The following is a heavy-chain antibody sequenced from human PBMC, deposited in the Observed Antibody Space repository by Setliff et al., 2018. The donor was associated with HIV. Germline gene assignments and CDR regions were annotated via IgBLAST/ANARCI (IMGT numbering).Heavy chain of an antibody. Sequence: SETLSLTCTVSGDSITGSHYYWGWIRQPPGKGLEWIASIHYSGSTYDSPSVKSRVTMSVDTSKNQFSLKLSSVTAVDTAVYYCAKKGNGDYHFDYWGQGTLVTVSS. D-gene: IGHD4-17*01. J-gene: IGHJ4*02. CDR1: GDSITGSHYY. V-gene: IGHV4-39*07. CDR3: AKKGNGDYHFDY. CDR2: IHYSGST.